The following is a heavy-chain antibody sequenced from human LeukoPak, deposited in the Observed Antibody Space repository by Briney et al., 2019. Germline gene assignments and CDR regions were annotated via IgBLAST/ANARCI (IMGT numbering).Heavy chain of an antibody. CDR2: ISAYNGNT. Sequence: ASVKVSCKASGYTFTSYGISWVRQAPGQGLEWMGWISAYNGNTNYAQKLQGRVTMTTGTSTSTAYMELRSLRSDDTAVYYWARRYSYGSVYDYWGQGTLVTVSS. V-gene: IGHV1-18*01. CDR3: ARRYSYGSVYDY. D-gene: IGHD5-18*01. CDR1: GYTFTSYG. J-gene: IGHJ4*02.